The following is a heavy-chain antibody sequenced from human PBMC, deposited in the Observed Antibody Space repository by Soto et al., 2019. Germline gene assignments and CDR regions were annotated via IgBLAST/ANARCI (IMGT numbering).Heavy chain of an antibody. V-gene: IGHV3-33*01. D-gene: IGHD1-26*01. J-gene: IGHJ6*02. CDR2: IWYDGSNK. Sequence: GGSLRLSCAASGFTFSSYGMHWVRQAPGKGLEWVAVIWYDGSNKYYADSVKGRFTISRDNSKNTLYLQMNSLRAEDTAVYYCAREGGEGATRYYYYGMDVWGQGTTVTVSS. CDR3: AREGGEGATRYYYYGMDV. CDR1: GFTFSSYG.